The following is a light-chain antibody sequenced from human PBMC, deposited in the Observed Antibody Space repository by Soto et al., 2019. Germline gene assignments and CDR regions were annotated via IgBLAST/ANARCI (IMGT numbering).Light chain of an antibody. CDR1: QSISSW. J-gene: IGKJ1*01. Sequence: DIQMTQSPSTLSASVGDRVTITCRASQSISSWLAWYQQKPGKAPNLLIYKASSLESGVPSRFSGSGSGTEFTLTISSLQPDEFATYYCQQYNSYSRTFGQGTKVDIK. V-gene: IGKV1-5*03. CDR3: QQYNSYSRT. CDR2: KAS.